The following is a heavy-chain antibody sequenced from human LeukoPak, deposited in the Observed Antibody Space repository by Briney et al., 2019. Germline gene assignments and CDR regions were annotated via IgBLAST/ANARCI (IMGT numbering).Heavy chain of an antibody. CDR3: AKDGIAAAGTLDY. J-gene: IGHJ4*02. D-gene: IGHD6-13*01. CDR1: GFTFSSYG. V-gene: IGHV3-30*02. Sequence: SGGSLRLSCAASGFTFSSYGMHWVRQAPGKGLEWVTFIRYDGSNKYYADSVKGRFTISRDNSKNTLYLQMNSLRAEDTAVYYCAKDGIAAAGTLDYWGQGTLVTVSS. CDR2: IRYDGSNK.